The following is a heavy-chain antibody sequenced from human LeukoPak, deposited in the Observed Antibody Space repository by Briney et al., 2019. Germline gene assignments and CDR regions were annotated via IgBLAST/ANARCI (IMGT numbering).Heavy chain of an antibody. D-gene: IGHD3-22*01. Sequence: PGASLRLSCAASGFTFSNYAMSWVRQAPGKGLEWLSGINGGGGTTYYADSVKGRFTISRDNSKNTLYLQMNSLRAEDTAVYYCAKDRAYYYDTSGYYLDYWGQGTLVTVSS. J-gene: IGHJ4*02. CDR3: AKDRAYYYDTSGYYLDY. V-gene: IGHV3-23*01. CDR2: INGGGGTT. CDR1: GFTFSNYA.